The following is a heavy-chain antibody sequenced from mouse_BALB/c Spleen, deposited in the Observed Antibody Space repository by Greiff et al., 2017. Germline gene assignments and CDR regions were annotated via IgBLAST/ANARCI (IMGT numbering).Heavy chain of an antibody. D-gene: IGHD1-2*01. CDR2: ISSGGSYT. V-gene: IGHV5-9-4*01. J-gene: IGHJ4*01. Sequence: DVLLVESGGGLVKPGGSLKLSCAASGFTFSSYAMSWVRQSPEKRLEWVAEISSGGSYTYYLDTVTGRFTISRDNAKNTLYLEMSSLRSEDTAMYYCARDRYGYDAMDYWGQGTSVTVSS. CDR3: ARDRYGYDAMDY. CDR1: GFTFSSYA.